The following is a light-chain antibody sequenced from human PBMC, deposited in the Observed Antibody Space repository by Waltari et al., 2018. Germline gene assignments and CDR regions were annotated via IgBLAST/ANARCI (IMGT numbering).Light chain of an antibody. J-gene: IGKJ1*01. Sequence: DIQMTQSPPSLSAAVGDRVTITCRASQDIRTALAWYQQQPGKAPKRLIHAASILQGGVPSRFRGSGLGTEFTLTVSLMQPEDFATYYCLQQNTYPWTFGQGTKVEIK. CDR1: QDIRTA. V-gene: IGKV1-17*01. CDR3: LQQNTYPWT. CDR2: AAS.